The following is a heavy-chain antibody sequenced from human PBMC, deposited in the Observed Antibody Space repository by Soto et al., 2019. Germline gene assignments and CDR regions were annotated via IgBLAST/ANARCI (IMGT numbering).Heavy chain of an antibody. CDR1: GGTFSSYA. CDR3: ASSGSSGWFAEYFQH. Sequence: QVQLVQSGAEVKKPGSSVKVSCKASGGTFSSYAISWVRQAPGQGLEWMGGIIPIFGTANYAQKFQGRVTITADESTSTPYMELSSLRSEDTAVYYCASSGSSGWFAEYFQHWGQGTLVTVSS. V-gene: IGHV1-69*01. CDR2: IIPIFGTA. J-gene: IGHJ1*01. D-gene: IGHD6-19*01.